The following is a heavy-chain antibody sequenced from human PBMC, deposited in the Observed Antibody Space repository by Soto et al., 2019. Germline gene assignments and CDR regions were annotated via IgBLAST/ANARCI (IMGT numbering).Heavy chain of an antibody. D-gene: IGHD3-22*01. CDR3: AIPPPIEVGGPDY. Sequence: SETLSLTCTVSGGSISGSPYHWGWIRQPPGKGLEWIGSIGDDGRVYYNPSLRGRATLLVDTSNNRLSLNLNSVTAADTAVYYCAIPPPIEVGGPDYWGQGILVTV. CDR1: GGSISGSPYH. CDR2: IGDDGRV. J-gene: IGHJ4*02. V-gene: IGHV4-39*02.